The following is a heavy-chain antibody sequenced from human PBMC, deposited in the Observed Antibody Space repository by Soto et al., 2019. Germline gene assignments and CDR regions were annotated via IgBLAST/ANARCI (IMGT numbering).Heavy chain of an antibody. CDR2: VHYSGST. CDR3: ARQHYYDSSGYYTWN. Sequence: QLQLQESGPGLVKPSETLSLTCSVSGGSIRSNIYYWGWIRQPPGKGLEWIATVHYSGSTYYTPSLKNPVPISADPSKKQFSLRLNSVTAANTAVYYCARQHYYDSSGYYTWNWGQGTLVTVSS. V-gene: IGHV4-39*01. J-gene: IGHJ4*02. CDR1: GGSIRSNIYY. D-gene: IGHD3-22*01.